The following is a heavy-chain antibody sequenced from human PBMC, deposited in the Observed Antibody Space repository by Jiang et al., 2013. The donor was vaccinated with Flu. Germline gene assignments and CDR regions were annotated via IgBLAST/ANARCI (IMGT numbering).Heavy chain of an antibody. D-gene: IGHD3-22*01. Sequence: EVKKPGESLKISCQCSGYSFTSYWIGWVRQMPEKGLEWMGIIYPGDSDTRYSPSFQGQVTISADKSISTAYLQWSSLKASDTAMYYCARSKSKNYYDSSGYYLNYWGQGTLVTVSS. V-gene: IGHV5-51*01. J-gene: IGHJ4*02. CDR1: GYSFTSYW. CDR3: ARSKSKNYYDSSGYYLNY. CDR2: IYPGDSDT.